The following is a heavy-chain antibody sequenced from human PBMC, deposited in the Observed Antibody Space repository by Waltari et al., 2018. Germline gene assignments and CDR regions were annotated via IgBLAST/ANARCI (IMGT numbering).Heavy chain of an antibody. CDR3: AREVGDYGDYVVDY. CDR1: GFTFSSHY. Sequence: EVQLVESGGGLVNPGGSLRLSCAASGFTFSSHYITWVLQAPGKGLEWVSSIRSISSYIYYADTVKGRFTISRDNAKNSLYLQMNSLRAEDTAVYYCAREVGDYGDYVVDYWGQGTLVTVSS. CDR2: IRSISSYI. J-gene: IGHJ4*02. D-gene: IGHD4-17*01. V-gene: IGHV3-21*01.